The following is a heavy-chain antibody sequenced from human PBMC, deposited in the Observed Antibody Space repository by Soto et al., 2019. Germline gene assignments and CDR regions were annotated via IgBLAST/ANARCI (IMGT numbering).Heavy chain of an antibody. J-gene: IGHJ5*02. CDR2: IIPILGIA. V-gene: IGHV1-69*02. CDR3: ARGDYGSPGWFDP. D-gene: IGHD3-10*01. Sequence: QVQLVQSGAEVKKPGSSVKVSCKASGGTFSSYTISWVRQAPGQGLEWMGRIIPILGIANYAQKFQGRVTITADKXTSTAYMELSSLRSEDTAVYYCARGDYGSPGWFDPWGQGTLVTVSS. CDR1: GGTFSSYT.